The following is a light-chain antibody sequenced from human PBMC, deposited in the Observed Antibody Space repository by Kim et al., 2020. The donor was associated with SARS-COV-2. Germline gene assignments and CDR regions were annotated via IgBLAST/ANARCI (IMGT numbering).Light chain of an antibody. Sequence: PGERATLSRRASQSVSSYLAWYQQKPGQAPRLLIYDASNRATGIPARFSGSGSGTDFTLTISSLEPEDFAVYYCQQRSNWPPFLTFGGGTKVDIK. CDR1: QSVSSY. V-gene: IGKV3-11*01. CDR2: DAS. J-gene: IGKJ4*01. CDR3: QQRSNWPPFLT.